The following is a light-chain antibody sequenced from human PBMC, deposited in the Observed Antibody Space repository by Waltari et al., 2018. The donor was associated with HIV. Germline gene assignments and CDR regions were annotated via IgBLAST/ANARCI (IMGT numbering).Light chain of an antibody. J-gene: IGKJ1*01. CDR2: KAS. Sequence: DIQMTQSPSTLSASVGDSVIITCRASQSISSWLAWYQQKTGKAPKILIYKASTLKSGVASRFSGSGSGTEFTLTISSLQPDDFATYYCQQYNSYSRAFGQGTKVEI. V-gene: IGKV1-5*03. CDR1: QSISSW. CDR3: QQYNSYSRA.